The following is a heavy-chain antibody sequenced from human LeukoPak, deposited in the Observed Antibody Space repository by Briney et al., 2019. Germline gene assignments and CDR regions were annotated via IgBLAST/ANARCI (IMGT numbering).Heavy chain of an antibody. V-gene: IGHV3-23*01. Sequence: GGSLRLSCAASGFTFSNYATSWVRQAPGKGLEWVSAISGSGGSTYYADSVKGRFTISRDNAKNSLYLQMNSLRAEDTAVYYCAELGITMIGGVWGKGTTVTISS. J-gene: IGHJ6*04. CDR1: GFTFSNYA. CDR3: AELGITMIGGV. CDR2: ISGSGGST. D-gene: IGHD3-10*02.